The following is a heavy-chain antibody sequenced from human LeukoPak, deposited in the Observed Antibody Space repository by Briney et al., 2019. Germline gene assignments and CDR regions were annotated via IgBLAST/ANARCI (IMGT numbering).Heavy chain of an antibody. CDR3: ARALSGDYRDAFDI. D-gene: IGHD4-11*01. J-gene: IGHJ3*02. CDR1: GFTFDDYG. V-gene: IGHV3-20*01. Sequence: GGSLRLSCAASGFTFDDYGMSWVRQAPGKGLEWVSGINWNGGSTGYADSVKGRFTISRDNAKNSLYLQMNSLRAEDTALYHCARALSGDYRDAFDIWGQGTTVTVSS. CDR2: INWNGGST.